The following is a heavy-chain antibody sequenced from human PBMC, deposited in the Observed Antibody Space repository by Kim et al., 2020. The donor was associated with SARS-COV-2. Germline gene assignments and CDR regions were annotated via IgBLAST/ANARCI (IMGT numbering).Heavy chain of an antibody. CDR1: GYTFTSYA. CDR3: ARDPGRVTIFGVVITDDYYYGMDV. V-gene: IGHV7-4-1*02. D-gene: IGHD3-3*01. J-gene: IGHJ6*02. CDR2: INTNTGNP. Sequence: ASVKVSCKASGYTFTSYAMNWVRQAPGQGLEWMGWINTNTGNPTYAQGFTGRFVFSLDTSVSTAYLQISSLKAEDTAVYYCARDPGRVTIFGVVITDDYYYGMDVWGQGTTVTVSS.